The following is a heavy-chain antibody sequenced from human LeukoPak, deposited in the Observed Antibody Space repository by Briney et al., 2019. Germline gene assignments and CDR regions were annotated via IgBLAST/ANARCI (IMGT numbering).Heavy chain of an antibody. J-gene: IGHJ6*03. CDR3: ARSAARLNYYYYMDV. D-gene: IGHD6-6*01. CDR1: VGTFSSYA. Sequence: SVKVSCKASVGTFSSYAISLVRQAPGQGREWMGGIIPIFGTANYAQKFQGRVTITADESTSTAYMELSSLRSEDTAVYYCARSAARLNYYYYMDVWGKGTTVTLSS. CDR2: IIPIFGTA. V-gene: IGHV1-69*13.